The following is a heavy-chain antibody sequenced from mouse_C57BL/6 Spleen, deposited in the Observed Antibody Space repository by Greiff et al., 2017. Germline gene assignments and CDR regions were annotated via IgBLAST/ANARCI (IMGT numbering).Heavy chain of an antibody. CDR2: IDPANGTT. V-gene: IGHV14-3*01. CDR1: GFNIKHTY. D-gene: IGHD2-1*01. CDR3: ARGDGNYDFDY. J-gene: IGHJ2*01. Sequence: EVQLQQSVAELVRPGASVKLSCTASGFNIKHTYMHWVKQRPEQGLAWIGRIDPANGTTTSAPKFQVKATITADTASNTAYLQLSSLESEDTAIYYSARGDGNYDFDYWGQGTTLTVSS.